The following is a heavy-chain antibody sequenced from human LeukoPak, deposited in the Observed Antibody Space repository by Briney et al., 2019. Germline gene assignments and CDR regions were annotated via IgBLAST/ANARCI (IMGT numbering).Heavy chain of an antibody. CDR2: IYHSGST. CDR1: GGSISSGGYY. Sequence: SETLSLTCTVSGGSISSGGYYWSWIRQPPGKGLEWIGYIYHSGSTYYNPSLKSRVTISVDRSKNQFSLKLSSVTAADTAVYYCARDSAELRAFDIWGQGTMVTVSS. V-gene: IGHV4-30-2*01. J-gene: IGHJ3*02. CDR3: ARDSAELRAFDI. D-gene: IGHD3-10*01.